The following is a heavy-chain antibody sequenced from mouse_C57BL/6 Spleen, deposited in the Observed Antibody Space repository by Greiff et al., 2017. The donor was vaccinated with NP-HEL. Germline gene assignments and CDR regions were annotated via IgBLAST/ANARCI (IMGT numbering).Heavy chain of an antibody. Sequence: VHVKQSGPELVKPGASVKISCKASGYSFTGYYMNWVKQSPEKSLEWIGEINPSTGGTTYNQKFKAKATLTVDKSSSTAYMQLKSLTSEDSAVYYCARGGGNPYWGQGTTLTVSS. D-gene: IGHD2-1*01. J-gene: IGHJ2*01. CDR3: ARGGGNPY. CDR1: GYSFTGYY. CDR2: INPSTGGT. V-gene: IGHV1-42*01.